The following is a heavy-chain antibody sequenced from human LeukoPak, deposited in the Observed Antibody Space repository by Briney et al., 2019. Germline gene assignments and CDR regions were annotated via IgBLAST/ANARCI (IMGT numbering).Heavy chain of an antibody. V-gene: IGHV1-18*01. J-gene: IGHJ4*02. Sequence: ASVKVSYKASGYTFTSYGISWVRQAPGQGLEWMGWISAYNGNTNYAQKLQGRVTMTTDTSTSTACMELRSLRSDDTAVYYCARVGVVVTANFDYWGQGTLVTVSS. D-gene: IGHD2-21*02. CDR1: GYTFTSYG. CDR2: ISAYNGNT. CDR3: ARVGVVVTANFDY.